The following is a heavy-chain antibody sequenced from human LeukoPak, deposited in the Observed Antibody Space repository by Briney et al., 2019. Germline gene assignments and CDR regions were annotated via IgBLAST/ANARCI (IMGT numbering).Heavy chain of an antibody. CDR3: AREGCSGGSCYHNWFDP. CDR1: GFTFSSYW. CDR2: INQDGSEK. D-gene: IGHD2-15*01. J-gene: IGHJ5*02. V-gene: IGHV3-7*01. Sequence: GGSLRLSCAASGFTFSSYWMSWVRQAPGKGLEWVANINQDGSEKYYVDSVKGRFTIYRDNAKNSLYLQMNSLRAEDTAVYYCAREGCSGGSCYHNWFDPWGQGTLVTVSS.